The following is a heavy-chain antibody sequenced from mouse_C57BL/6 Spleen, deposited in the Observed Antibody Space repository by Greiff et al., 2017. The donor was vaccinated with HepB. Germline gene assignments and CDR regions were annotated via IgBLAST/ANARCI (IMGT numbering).Heavy chain of an antibody. Sequence: QVQLQQSGAELVRPGASVTLSCKASGYTFTDYEMHWVKQTPVHGLEWIGAIDPETGGTAYNQKFKGKAILTADKSSSTAYMELRSLTSEDSAVYYCTRGDDYGSSPGFAYWGQGTLVTVSA. J-gene: IGHJ3*01. V-gene: IGHV1-15*01. CDR3: TRGDDYGSSPGFAY. D-gene: IGHD1-1*01. CDR1: GYTFTDYE. CDR2: IDPETGGT.